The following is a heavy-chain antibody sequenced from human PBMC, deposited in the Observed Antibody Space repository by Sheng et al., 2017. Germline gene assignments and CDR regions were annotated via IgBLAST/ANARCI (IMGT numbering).Heavy chain of an antibody. CDR1: GYTFTEYY. D-gene: IGHD6-19*01. Sequence: QVQLVQSGTEVKKPGASVKVSCKASGYTFTEYYMQWVRQAPGQGLEWMGWINPKDAGTNYAQKFEGRVTMTRDTSITTAYMELSSLTSDDTAVYYCASHHTNGWYPPHYWGQ. V-gene: IGHV1-2*02. CDR2: INPKDAGT. CDR3: ASHHTNGWYPPHY. J-gene: IGHJ4*01.